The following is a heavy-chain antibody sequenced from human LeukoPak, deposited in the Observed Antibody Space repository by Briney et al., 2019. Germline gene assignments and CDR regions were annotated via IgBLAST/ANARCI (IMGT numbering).Heavy chain of an antibody. Sequence: GESLKISCKGSGYSFTSYWIGWVRQMPGKGLEWMGIIYPGDSDTRYSPSFQGQVTISADKSMSTAYLQWSSLKASDTAMYYCARQDIAAAGDNWFDPWGQGTLVTVSS. CDR2: IYPGDSDT. J-gene: IGHJ5*02. V-gene: IGHV5-51*01. D-gene: IGHD6-13*01. CDR1: GYSFTSYW. CDR3: ARQDIAAAGDNWFDP.